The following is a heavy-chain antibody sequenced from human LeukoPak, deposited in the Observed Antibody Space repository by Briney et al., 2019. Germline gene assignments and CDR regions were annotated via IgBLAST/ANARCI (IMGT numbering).Heavy chain of an antibody. J-gene: IGHJ5*02. CDR1: GYTFTGYY. Sequence: ASVKVSCKASGYTFTGYYMHWVRQAPGQGLEWMGWINPNSGGTNYAQKFQGRVTMTRDTSISTAYMELSRLRSDDTAVYYCARKGSGYSSSWSWFDPWGQGTLVTVSS. CDR2: INPNSGGT. D-gene: IGHD6-13*01. CDR3: ARKGSGYSSSWSWFDP. V-gene: IGHV1-2*02.